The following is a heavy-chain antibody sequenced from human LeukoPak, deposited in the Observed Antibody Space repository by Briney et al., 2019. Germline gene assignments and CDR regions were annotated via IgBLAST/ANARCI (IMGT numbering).Heavy chain of an antibody. J-gene: IGHJ3*02. V-gene: IGHV4-59*10. CDR1: GGSFSGDF. CDR2: IYTSGST. CDR3: AKDLNYDVLGGDDAFDI. Sequence: SETLSLTCAVYGGSFSGDFWSWIRQSPGKGLEWIGRIYTSGSTNYNPSLKSRITMSVDTSKNQFSLKLSSVTAADTAVYYCAKDLNYDVLGGDDAFDIWGQGTMVTVSS. D-gene: IGHD3-9*01.